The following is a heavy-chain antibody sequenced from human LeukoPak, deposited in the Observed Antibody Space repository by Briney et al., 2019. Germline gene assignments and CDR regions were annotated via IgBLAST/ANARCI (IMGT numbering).Heavy chain of an antibody. J-gene: IGHJ5*02. CDR2: IRYDGSNK. D-gene: IGHD4-17*01. CDR1: GFTFSSYG. CDR3: AKDRGDYANWFDP. Sequence: GGSLRLSCAASGFTFSSYGMHWVRQAPGKGLEWVAFIRYDGSNKYYADSVKGRFTISRDNSKNTLCLQMNSPRAEDTAIYYCAKDRGDYANWFDPWGQGTLVTVPS. V-gene: IGHV3-30*02.